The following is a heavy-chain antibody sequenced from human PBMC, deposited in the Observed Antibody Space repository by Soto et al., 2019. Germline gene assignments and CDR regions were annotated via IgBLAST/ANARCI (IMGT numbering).Heavy chain of an antibody. CDR3: AKGGTGASCFDY. J-gene: IGHJ4*02. CDR2: ISYDGSNK. CDR1: GFTFSSYG. Sequence: GGSLRLSCAASGFTFSSYGMHWVRQAPGKGLEWVAVISYDGSNKYYADSVKGRFTISRDNSKNTLYLQMNSLRAEDTAVYYCAKGGTGASCFDYWGQGTLVTVSS. V-gene: IGHV3-30*18. D-gene: IGHD1-26*01.